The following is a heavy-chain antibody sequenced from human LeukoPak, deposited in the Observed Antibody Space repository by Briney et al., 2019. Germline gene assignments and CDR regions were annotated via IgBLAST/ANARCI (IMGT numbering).Heavy chain of an antibody. D-gene: IGHD2-2*01. CDR1: GGSISSSNW. Sequence: PSETLSLTCAVSGGSISSSNWWSWVRQPPGKGLEWIGEIYHSGSTNYNPSLKSRVTISVDKSKNQFSLKLSSVTAADTAVYYCARSVEGSIYNGMDVWGQGPRDTVPS. CDR3: ARSVEGSIYNGMDV. V-gene: IGHV4-4*02. J-gene: IGHJ6*02. CDR2: IYHSGST.